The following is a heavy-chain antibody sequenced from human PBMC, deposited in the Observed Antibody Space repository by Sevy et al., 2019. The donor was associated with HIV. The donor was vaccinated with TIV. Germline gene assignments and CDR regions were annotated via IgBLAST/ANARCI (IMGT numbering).Heavy chain of an antibody. CDR1: GYTFTGYY. CDR2: INPKTSDT. D-gene: IGHD3-9*01. Sequence: ASVKVSCRASGYTFTGYYIHWVRQAPGQGLEWMGRINPKTSDTDYAQTFQDRVTMTRDMSRNTAYLDLSSLRSDDTAVFYCARGDIRHFEWTTVGAFDTWGQGTTVTVSS. J-gene: IGHJ3*02. CDR3: ARGDIRHFEWTTVGAFDT. V-gene: IGHV1-2*06.